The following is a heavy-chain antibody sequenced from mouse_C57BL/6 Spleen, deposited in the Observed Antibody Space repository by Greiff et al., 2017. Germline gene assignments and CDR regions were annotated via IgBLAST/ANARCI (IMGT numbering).Heavy chain of an antibody. J-gene: IGHJ4*01. Sequence: QVQLQQPGAELVRPGSSVKLSCKASGYTFTSYWMHWVKQRPIQGLEWIGNIDPSDSETHYNQKCKDKATLTVDNSSSTAYMQLSSLTSEDSAVYYCARGITTVGEANYYAMDYWGQGTSVTVSS. V-gene: IGHV1-52*01. D-gene: IGHD1-1*01. CDR3: ARGITTVGEANYYAMDY. CDR1: GYTFTSYW. CDR2: IDPSDSET.